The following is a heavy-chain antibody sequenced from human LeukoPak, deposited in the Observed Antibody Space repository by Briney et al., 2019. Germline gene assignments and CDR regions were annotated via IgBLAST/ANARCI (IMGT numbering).Heavy chain of an antibody. Sequence: SQTLSLTCTVSGGSISSGDYYWSWIRQPPGKGLEWIGYIYYSGSTYYNPSLKSRVTISIDTSKNQFPLKLSSVTAADTAVYYCARDLKRVGATNYWGQGTLVTVSS. V-gene: IGHV4-30-4*01. CDR2: IYYSGST. CDR1: GGSISSGDYY. CDR3: ARDLKRVGATNY. D-gene: IGHD1-26*01. J-gene: IGHJ4*02.